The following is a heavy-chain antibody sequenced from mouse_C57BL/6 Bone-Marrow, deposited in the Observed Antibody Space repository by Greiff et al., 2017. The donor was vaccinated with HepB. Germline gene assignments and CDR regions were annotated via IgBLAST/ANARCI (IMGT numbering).Heavy chain of an antibody. CDR3: AIEGFTTVVATDY. CDR1: GYSFTDYN. CDR2: INPNYGTT. J-gene: IGHJ2*01. D-gene: IGHD1-1*01. V-gene: IGHV1-39*01. Sequence: VHVKQSGPELVKPGASVKISCKASGYSFTDYNMNWVKQSNGKSLEWIGVINPNYGTTSYNQKFKGKATLTVDQSSSTAYMQLNSLTSEDSAVYYCAIEGFTTVVATDYWGQGTTLTVSS.